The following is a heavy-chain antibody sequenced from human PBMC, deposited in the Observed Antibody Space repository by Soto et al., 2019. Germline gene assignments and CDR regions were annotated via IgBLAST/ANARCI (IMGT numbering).Heavy chain of an antibody. V-gene: IGHV4-39*07. D-gene: IGHD4-17*01. CDR2: IYYSGST. Sequence: SETLSLTCTVSGGSISSSSYYWGWIRQPPGKGLEWIGSIYYSGSTNYNPSLKSRVTISVDTSKNQFSLKLSSVTAADTAVYYCARSRTTVTPSGFQHWGQGTLLTVSS. CDR3: ARSRTTVTPSGFQH. CDR1: GGSISSSSYY. J-gene: IGHJ1*01.